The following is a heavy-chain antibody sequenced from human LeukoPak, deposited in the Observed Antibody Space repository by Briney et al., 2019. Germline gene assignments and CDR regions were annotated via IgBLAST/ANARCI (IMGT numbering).Heavy chain of an antibody. CDR3: AGQIAAAGPPLGFDP. CDR1: GFTVSSNY. J-gene: IGHJ5*02. D-gene: IGHD6-13*01. Sequence: PGGSLRLSCAASGFTVSSNYMSWVRQAPGKGLEWVSVIYSGGSTYYADSVKGRFTISRDNSKNTLYLQMNSLRAEDTAVYYCAGQIAAAGPPLGFDPWGQGTLVTVSS. CDR2: IYSGGST. V-gene: IGHV3-53*01.